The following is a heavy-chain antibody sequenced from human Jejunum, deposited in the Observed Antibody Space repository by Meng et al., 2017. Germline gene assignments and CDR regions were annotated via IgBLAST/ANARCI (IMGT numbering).Heavy chain of an antibody. Sequence: ASVKVSCKASGYTFTRYGMTWVRQAPGQGLEWMGWINTNTGNPTYAQGFTGRFVFSLDTSISTTYLQISSLKAEDTAVYYCARGSQWGDYWGQRTRVTVSS. D-gene: IGHD7-27*01. V-gene: IGHV7-4-1*02. J-gene: IGHJ4*02. CDR3: ARGSQWGDY. CDR2: INTNTGNP. CDR1: GYTFTRYG.